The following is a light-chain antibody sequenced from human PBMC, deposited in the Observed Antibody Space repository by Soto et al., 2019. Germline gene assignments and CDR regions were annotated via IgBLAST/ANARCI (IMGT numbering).Light chain of an antibody. CDR3: QQSYSTLRR. V-gene: IGKV1-39*01. CDR2: AAS. Sequence: DIQMNQSPSSLSAYVGDRVTITCRASQSISSYLNWYQQKPGKAPKLLIYAASSLQSGVPSRFSGSGSGTDFTLTISSLQPEDFATYYCQQSYSTLRRFGHGTRLEIK. CDR1: QSISSY. J-gene: IGKJ5*01.